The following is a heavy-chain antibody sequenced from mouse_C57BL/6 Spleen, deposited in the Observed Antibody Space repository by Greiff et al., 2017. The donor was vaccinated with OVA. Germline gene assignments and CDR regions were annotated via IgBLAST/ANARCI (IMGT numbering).Heavy chain of an antibody. CDR3: ARWTTVVEDYAMDY. D-gene: IGHD1-1*01. J-gene: IGHJ4*01. CDR2: INPSGGYT. V-gene: IGHV1-7*01. CDR1: GYTFTSYW. Sequence: VQLQQPGAELAKPGASVKLSCKASGYTFTSYWMHWVKQRPGQGLEWIGYINPSGGYTKYNQKLKDKATLTADKSSSTAYMQLSSLTYEDSAVYYCARWTTVVEDYAMDYWGQGTSVTVSS.